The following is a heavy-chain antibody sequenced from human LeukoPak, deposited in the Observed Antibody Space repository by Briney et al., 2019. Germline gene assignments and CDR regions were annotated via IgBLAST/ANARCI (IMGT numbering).Heavy chain of an antibody. V-gene: IGHV3-7*01. CDR3: ARDRGSGWLDAFDI. Sequence: GGSLRLSCAASGFTFSDYWMTWVRQAPGKGLEWVANIKQDGSEKYYVDSVKGRFTISRDNAKNSLYLQMNSLRAEDTAVYYCARDRGSGWLDAFDIWGQGTMVTVSS. D-gene: IGHD6-19*01. J-gene: IGHJ3*02. CDR1: GFTFSDYW. CDR2: IKQDGSEK.